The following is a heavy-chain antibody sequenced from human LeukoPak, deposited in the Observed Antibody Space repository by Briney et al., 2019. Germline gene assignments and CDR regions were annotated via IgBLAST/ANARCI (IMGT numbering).Heavy chain of an antibody. J-gene: IGHJ4*02. Sequence: SETLSVTCTVSGGSISRKRYHELWIRQPPEKALGWIGSIYYSGSTYYNPSLKSRVTISVDTSKNQFSLKLSSVTAADTAVYYCARETKEELGVDSWGQGTLVTVSS. V-gene: IGHV4-39*07. D-gene: IGHD1-26*01. CDR2: IYYSGST. CDR3: ARETKEELGVDS. CDR1: GGSISRKRYH.